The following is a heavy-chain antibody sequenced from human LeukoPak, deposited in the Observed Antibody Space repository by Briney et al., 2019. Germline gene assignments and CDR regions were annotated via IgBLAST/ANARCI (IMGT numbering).Heavy chain of an antibody. CDR1: GGSFSGYY. CDR2: INHSGNT. V-gene: IGHV4-34*01. D-gene: IGHD3-22*01. Sequence: NTSETLSLTCAVYGGSFSGYYWSWIRQPPGKGLEWIGEINHSGNTNYNPSLKSRVTISVDTSKNQFSLKLTSVTAADTAVYYCARGVTMIVVVIHDWYFDLWGRGTLVTVSS. CDR3: ARGVTMIVVVIHDWYFDL. J-gene: IGHJ2*01.